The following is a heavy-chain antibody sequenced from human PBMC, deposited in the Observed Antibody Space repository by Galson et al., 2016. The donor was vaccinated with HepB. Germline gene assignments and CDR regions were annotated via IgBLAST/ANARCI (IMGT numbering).Heavy chain of an antibody. CDR3: SRRTLHAGHWTFDY. Sequence: PALVKPTRTLTLTCTFSGFSLSTSGVGVGWIRQPPGEALEWLALIYWNDDKRHSPSLKSSFSITKDTSKNQVVLTMTNMDPVDTATYYCSRRTLHAGHWTFDYWGQGTLVTVSS. J-gene: IGHJ4*02. CDR2: IYWNDDK. CDR1: GFSLSTSGVG. V-gene: IGHV2-5*01. D-gene: IGHD1-1*01.